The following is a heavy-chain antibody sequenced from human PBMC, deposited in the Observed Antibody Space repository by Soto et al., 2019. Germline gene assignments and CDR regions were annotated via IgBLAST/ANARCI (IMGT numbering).Heavy chain of an antibody. CDR2: IIPIFGTA. Sequence: GASVKVSCKASGGTFSSYAISWVRQAPGQGLEWMGGIIPIFGTANYAQKFQGRVTITADESTSTAYMELSSLRSEDTAVYYCARVRPNCSGGSCPPGYWGQGTLVTVS. J-gene: IGHJ4*02. CDR1: GGTFSSYA. V-gene: IGHV1-69*13. CDR3: ARVRPNCSGGSCPPGY. D-gene: IGHD2-15*01.